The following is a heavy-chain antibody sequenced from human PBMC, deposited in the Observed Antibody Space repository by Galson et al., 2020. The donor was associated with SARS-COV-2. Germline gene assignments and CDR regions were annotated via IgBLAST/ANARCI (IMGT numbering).Heavy chain of an antibody. CDR2: ISYDGNNK. CDR1: EFTFSNYP. CDR3: ASLGITDAFDI. V-gene: IGHV3-30-3*01. D-gene: IGHD1-26*01. Sequence: GGSLRLSCAASEFTFSNYPMYWVRQAPGKGLEWVAVISYDGNNKYYADSVKGRFTISRDNSKNTLYLQMNSLRAEDTAVYYCASLGITDAFDIWGQGTMVTVSS. J-gene: IGHJ3*02.